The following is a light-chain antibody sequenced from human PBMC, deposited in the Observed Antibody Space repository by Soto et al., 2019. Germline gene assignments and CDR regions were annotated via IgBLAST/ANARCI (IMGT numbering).Light chain of an antibody. V-gene: IGKV3-11*01. CDR2: DAS. Sequence: EIVLTQSPVTLSLSPGERATLSCRASQSISKYLAWYQQKPGQAPRLLIYDASNRAAGIPARFSGSGSGTDFTLTISSLEPEDFAVSYCQQRSNWRGTFGGGTKVEIK. CDR1: QSISKY. CDR3: QQRSNWRGT. J-gene: IGKJ4*01.